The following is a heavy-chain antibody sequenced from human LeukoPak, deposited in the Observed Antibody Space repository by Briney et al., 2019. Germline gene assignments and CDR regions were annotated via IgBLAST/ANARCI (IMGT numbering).Heavy chain of an antibody. J-gene: IGHJ6*02. CDR2: MYSGGST. CDR1: GFTVSSYY. Sequence: GGSLRLSCAASGFTVSSYYMTWVRQAPGKGLEWVSVMYSGGSTYYADSVKGRVAISRDNSQNTVFLQMNSVRVEDTAVYYCARSYSNHLFGMDAWGQGTAVTVSS. D-gene: IGHD4-11*01. CDR3: ARSYSNHLFGMDA. V-gene: IGHV3-66*01.